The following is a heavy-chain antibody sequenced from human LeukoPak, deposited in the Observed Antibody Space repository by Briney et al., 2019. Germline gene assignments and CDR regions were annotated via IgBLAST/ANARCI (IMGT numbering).Heavy chain of an antibody. D-gene: IGHD6-19*01. CDR3: ARVSPIAVAGSSYYYAMDV. V-gene: IGHV4-4*07. J-gene: IGHJ6*02. CDR1: GGSISNYY. Sequence: SETLSLTCNVSGGSISNYYWTWIRQPAGKGLEWIGRIYSSGTTTYNPSLKSRVAMSVDTSRNQFSLKLSSVTAADTAVYYCARVSPIAVAGSSYYYAMDVWGQGTTVTVPS. CDR2: IYSSGTT.